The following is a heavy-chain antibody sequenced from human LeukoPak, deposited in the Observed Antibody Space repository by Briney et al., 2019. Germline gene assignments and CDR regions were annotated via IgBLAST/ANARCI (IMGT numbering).Heavy chain of an antibody. CDR1: GFTFSSYG. CDR2: ISYDGSNK. J-gene: IGHJ6*02. V-gene: IGHV3-30*18. CDR3: AKDAFGV. D-gene: IGHD3-10*01. Sequence: GGSLRLSCAASGFTFSSYGMHWVRQAPGKGLEWVAVISYDGSNKYYADSVKGRFTISRDNSKSTLYLQMNSLRAEDTAVYYCAKDAFGVWGQGTTVTVSS.